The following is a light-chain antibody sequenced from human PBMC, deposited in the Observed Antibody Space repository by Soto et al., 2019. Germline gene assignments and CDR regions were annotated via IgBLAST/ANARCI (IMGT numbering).Light chain of an antibody. Sequence: EIVMTQSQATLSVSPGERATLSCRASQSVSSNLAWYQQKPGQAPRLLIYGASNRATGIPARFSGSGSGTEFTLPISSLQSEDFAVYYCQQYNNWPRTFGQGTKVEIK. CDR3: QQYNNWPRT. V-gene: IGKV3-15*01. J-gene: IGKJ1*01. CDR2: GAS. CDR1: QSVSSN.